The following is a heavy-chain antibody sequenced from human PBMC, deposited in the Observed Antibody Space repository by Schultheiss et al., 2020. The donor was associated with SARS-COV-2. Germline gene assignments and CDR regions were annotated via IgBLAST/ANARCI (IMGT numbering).Heavy chain of an antibody. CDR1: GFTFTYHA. CDR3: ARTATYYYYGMDV. CDR2: ISYDGSNK. Sequence: GGSLRLSCAASGFTFTYHAMTWVRQAPGKGLEWVAVISYDGSNKYYADSVKGRFTISRDNSKNTLYLQMNSLRAEDTAVYYCARTATYYYYGMDVWGQGTTVTVSS. J-gene: IGHJ6*02. V-gene: IGHV3-30*04.